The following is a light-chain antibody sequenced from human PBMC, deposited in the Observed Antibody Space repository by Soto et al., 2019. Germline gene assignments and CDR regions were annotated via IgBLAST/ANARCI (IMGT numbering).Light chain of an antibody. J-gene: IGLJ3*02. CDR1: SRDVGSYNL. Sequence: QSVLTQPPSVSGSPGQSITISCTGTSRDVGSYNLVTWYQQHPGNAPKLMIYEVSKRPSGLSNRFSASKSGSTASLTISGLQVEDEAVYYCCSYAGGGTWVFGGGTKVTVL. V-gene: IGLV2-23*02. CDR2: EVS. CDR3: CSYAGGGTWV.